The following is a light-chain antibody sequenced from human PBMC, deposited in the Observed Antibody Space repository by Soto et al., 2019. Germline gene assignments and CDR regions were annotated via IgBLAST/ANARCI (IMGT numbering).Light chain of an antibody. CDR1: QSISSW. CDR3: QQYYSYPRT. Sequence: DIQMTQSPSTLSASVGDRVTITCRASQSISSWLAWYQQKPGKAPKLLIYKASSLESGVPSTFSGSGSGTDFTLTISCLQSEDFATYYCQQYYSYPRTFGQGTKVDIK. CDR2: KAS. J-gene: IGKJ1*01. V-gene: IGKV1-5*03.